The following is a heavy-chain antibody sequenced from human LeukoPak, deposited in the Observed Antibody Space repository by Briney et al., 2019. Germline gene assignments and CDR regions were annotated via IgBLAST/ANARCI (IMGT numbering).Heavy chain of an antibody. D-gene: IGHD6-13*01. V-gene: IGHV3-74*01. CDR3: ARDSRVAGGNMASFDY. CDR2: TTNDGSIT. Sequence: GGSLRLSCAASGFTFSNYWIHWVRQAPGKGLVWVSRTTNDGSITNYADSVKGRFTISRDNAKNSLYLRMNSLRVDDTAVYYCARDSRVAGGNMASFDYWGQGTLVTVSS. J-gene: IGHJ4*02. CDR1: GFTFSNYW.